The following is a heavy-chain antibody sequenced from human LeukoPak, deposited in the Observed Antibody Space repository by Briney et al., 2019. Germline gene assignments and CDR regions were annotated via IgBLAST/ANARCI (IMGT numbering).Heavy chain of an antibody. CDR3: ARDLGDIVVVVAAWVWSAFDI. Sequence: GGSLRLSCAASGFTFSSYAMHWVRQAPGKGLEWVAVISYDGSNKYYADSVKGRFTISRDNSKNTLYLQMNSLRAEDTAVYYCARDLGDIVVVVAAWVWSAFDIWGQGTMVTVSS. D-gene: IGHD2-15*01. CDR2: ISYDGSNK. CDR1: GFTFSSYA. V-gene: IGHV3-30*04. J-gene: IGHJ3*02.